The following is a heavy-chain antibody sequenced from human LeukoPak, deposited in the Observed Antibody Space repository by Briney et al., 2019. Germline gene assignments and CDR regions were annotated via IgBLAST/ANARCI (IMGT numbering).Heavy chain of an antibody. J-gene: IGHJ4*02. Sequence: SETLSLTCTVSGYSINSGYYWSWIRQPPGKGLEWIGEINHSGSTNYNPSLKSRVTISVDTSKNQFSLKLSSVTAADTAVYYCARRRLRYFDWLPKRRGVVFDYWGQGTLVTVSS. CDR3: ARRRLRYFDWLPKRRGVVFDY. V-gene: IGHV4-34*01. CDR2: INHSGST. D-gene: IGHD3-9*01. CDR1: GYSINSGYY.